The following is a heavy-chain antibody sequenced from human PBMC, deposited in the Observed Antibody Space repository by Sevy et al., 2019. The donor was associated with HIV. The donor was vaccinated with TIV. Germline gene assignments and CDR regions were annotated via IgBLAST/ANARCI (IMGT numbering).Heavy chain of an antibody. J-gene: IGHJ4*02. CDR3: AREGCTKPHDY. CDR1: GFTFSKYS. V-gene: IGHV3-23*01. Sequence: GGSLRLSCAASGFTFSKYSMNWVRQPPGKGLGWVSTLSFGCGEINYADSVKGRFIISRDNSKRSVYLQMNNLRPEDTAVYYCAREGCTKPHDYWGQGTLVTVSS. D-gene: IGHD2-8*01. CDR2: LSFGCGEI.